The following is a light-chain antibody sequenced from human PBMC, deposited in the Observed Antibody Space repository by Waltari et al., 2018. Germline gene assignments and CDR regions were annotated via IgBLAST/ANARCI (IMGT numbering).Light chain of an antibody. J-gene: IGKJ1*01. V-gene: IGKV1-NL1*01. CDR1: QGISKS. Sequence: EIKMTQSPSSLSASVGDTVTITCRASQGISKSLAWYQQKPGKAPKLLLHTASKLESGVPSSFSGSGSGADFTLTIISLQPEDFATYYCQHYYSISPTFGQGTKVDIK. CDR3: QHYYSISPT. CDR2: TAS.